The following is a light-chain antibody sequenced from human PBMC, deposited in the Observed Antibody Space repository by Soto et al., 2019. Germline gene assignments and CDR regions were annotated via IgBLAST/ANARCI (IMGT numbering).Light chain of an antibody. V-gene: IGKV3-11*01. J-gene: IGKJ4*01. CDR3: QQRSNWPST. CDR2: DAS. Sequence: EIVLTQSPATLSLSPGERATLSCRASQSVSGYLAWYQQKPGQAPRLLMYDASNRSTGIPARFSGSGSGTDFTLTISRLEPEDFAVYYCQQRSNWPSTFGGGTKVEIK. CDR1: QSVSGY.